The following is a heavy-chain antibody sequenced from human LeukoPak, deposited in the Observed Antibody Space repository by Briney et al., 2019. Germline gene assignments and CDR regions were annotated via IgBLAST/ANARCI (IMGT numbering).Heavy chain of an antibody. CDR2: IGGSDSGT. CDR3: VKQWSLAEAGIFDF. V-gene: IGHV3-23*01. J-gene: IGHJ4*02. CDR1: GFDFSNYA. D-gene: IGHD6-13*01. Sequence: GGSLRLSCAASGFDFSNYAMAWVRQAPGKGLEWMSAIGGSDSGTFYRDSVKGRFTISRDNSNNRLYLEMNSPRAEDTAVYYCVKQWSLAEAGIFDFWGQGTLVTVSS.